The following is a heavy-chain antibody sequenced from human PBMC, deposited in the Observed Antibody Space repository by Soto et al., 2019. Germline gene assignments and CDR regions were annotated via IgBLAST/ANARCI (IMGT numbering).Heavy chain of an antibody. J-gene: IGHJ4*02. CDR1: GFTVKGNY. D-gene: IGHD3-16*01. CDR3: AGAYTCNYAFDY. CDR2: IFSAGMT. V-gene: IGHV3-53*01. Sequence: GGSLRLSCALSGFTVKGNYVGWARQASGKGMEWVSIIFSAGMTYYTDSVKGRFTISKDISTNTLSLQMNSLRADDTAVYFCAGAYTCNYAFDYWGLGTPVTVSS.